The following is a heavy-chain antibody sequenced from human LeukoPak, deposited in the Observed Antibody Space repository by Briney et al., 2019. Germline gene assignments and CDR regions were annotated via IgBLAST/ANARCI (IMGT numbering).Heavy chain of an antibody. J-gene: IGHJ4*02. V-gene: IGHV3-7*01. Sequence: PGGSLRLSCAASGFTFSRYWMSWVRQAPGKGLEWVANIKQDGSEKYYVDSVKGRFTISRDNAKNSLYLQMNSLRAEDTAVYYCAREDSGNYHPRARYYFDYWGQGTLVTVSS. CDR1: GFTFSRYW. CDR3: AREDSGNYHPRARYYFDY. CDR2: IKQDGSEK. D-gene: IGHD1-26*01.